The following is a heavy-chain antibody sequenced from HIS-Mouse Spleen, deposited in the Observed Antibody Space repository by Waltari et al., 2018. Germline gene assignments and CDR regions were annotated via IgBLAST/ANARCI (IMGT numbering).Heavy chain of an antibody. J-gene: IGHJ4*02. CDR3: AYGDYFDY. V-gene: IGHV4-39*01. Sequence: QLQLQESGPGLVKPSETLSLTCTVSGGYISSSSYYWGWNRQPPGKGLEWIGSIYYSGSTYYNPSLKSRVTISVDTSKNQFSLKLSSVTAADTAVYYCAYGDYFDYWGQGTLVTVSS. D-gene: IGHD4-17*01. CDR2: IYYSGST. CDR1: GGYISSSSYY.